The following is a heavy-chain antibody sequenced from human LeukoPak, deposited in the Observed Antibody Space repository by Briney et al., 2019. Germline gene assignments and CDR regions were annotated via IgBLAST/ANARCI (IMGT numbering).Heavy chain of an antibody. J-gene: IGHJ4*02. CDR1: GFTFSSYA. Sequence: PGGSLRLSCAASGFTFSSYAMSWVRQAPGKGLEWVSAISGSGGSTYYADSVKGRFTISRDNSKNTLYLQMNSLRAEDTAVYYCANRITMVRGVIEYWGQGTLVTVSS. V-gene: IGHV3-23*01. CDR3: ANRITMVRGVIEY. CDR2: ISGSGGST. D-gene: IGHD3-10*01.